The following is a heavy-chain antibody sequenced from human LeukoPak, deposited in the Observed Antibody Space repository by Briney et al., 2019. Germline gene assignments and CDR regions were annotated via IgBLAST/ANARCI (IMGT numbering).Heavy chain of an antibody. V-gene: IGHV1-24*01. CDR1: GYTLTELS. CDR2: FDPEDGET. Sequence: ASVKVSCKVSGYTLTELSMHWVRQAPGKGLEWMGGFDPEDGETIYAQKFQGRVTMTEDTSTDTAYMELSSLRSEDTAEYYCATGVVVAAFLSFDYWGQGTLVTVSS. J-gene: IGHJ4*02. CDR3: ATGVVVAAFLSFDY. D-gene: IGHD2-15*01.